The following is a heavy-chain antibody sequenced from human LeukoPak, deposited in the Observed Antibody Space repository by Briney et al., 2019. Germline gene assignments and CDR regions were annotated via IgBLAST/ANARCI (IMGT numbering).Heavy chain of an antibody. V-gene: IGHV1-69*05. Sequence: SVKVSCKASGGTFSSYAISWVRQAPGQGLEWMGGIIPIFGTANYAQKFQGRVTITTDESTSTAYMELSSLRSEDTAVYYCARATYSSGWYLLYYSDYWGQGALVTVSS. CDR1: GGTFSSYA. J-gene: IGHJ4*02. CDR3: ARATYSSGWYLLYYSDY. D-gene: IGHD6-19*01. CDR2: IIPIFGTA.